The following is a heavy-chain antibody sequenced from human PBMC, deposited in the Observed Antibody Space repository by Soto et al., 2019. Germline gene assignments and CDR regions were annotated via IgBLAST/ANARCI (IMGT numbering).Heavy chain of an antibody. CDR3: ARGRRRVMVRGVMSTPSDSLFDY. D-gene: IGHD3-10*01. Sequence: SETLSLTCAVYGGSFSGYYWSWIRQPPGKGLEWIGEINHSGSTNYNPSLKSRVTISVDTSKNQFSLKLSSVTAADTAVYYCARGRRRVMVRGVMSTPSDSLFDYWGQRTLVTVSS. CDR2: INHSGST. V-gene: IGHV4-34*01. J-gene: IGHJ4*02. CDR1: GGSFSGYY.